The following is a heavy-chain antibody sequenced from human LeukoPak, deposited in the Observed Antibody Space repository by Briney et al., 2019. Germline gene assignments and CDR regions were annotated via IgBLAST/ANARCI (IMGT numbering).Heavy chain of an antibody. J-gene: IGHJ4*02. Sequence: PGGSLILSCAASGFIFSNYAMHWVRQAPGKGLEWSIFISYDGSNKYYADSVKGRFTISRDNSKNTLYLQMNSLRAEDTAVYYCARDTYGSDYWGQGTLVTVSS. CDR2: ISYDGSNK. V-gene: IGHV3-30*04. CDR1: GFIFSNYA. D-gene: IGHD3-10*01. CDR3: ARDTYGSDY.